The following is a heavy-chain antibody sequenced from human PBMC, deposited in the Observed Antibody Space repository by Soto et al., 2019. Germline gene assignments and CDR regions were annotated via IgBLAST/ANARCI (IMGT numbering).Heavy chain of an antibody. CDR1: GGAISTYY. V-gene: IGHV4-4*07. CDR3: ARGQRLPAWFDP. CDR2: IYSSGST. D-gene: IGHD2-21*01. J-gene: IGHJ5*02. Sequence: QVHLQESGPGLVKPSETLSLTCTVSGGAISTYYWTWIRQPAGKGLEWIGRIYSSGSTKYNPSLQSRVTMSLDTSNNQFSLRLTSVTAADTAVYYCARGQRLPAWFDPWGQGTLVTVSS.